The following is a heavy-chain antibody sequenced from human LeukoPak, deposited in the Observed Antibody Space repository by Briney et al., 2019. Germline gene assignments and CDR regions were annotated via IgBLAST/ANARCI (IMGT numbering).Heavy chain of an antibody. J-gene: IGHJ4*02. D-gene: IGHD3-9*01. CDR3: AKDLLRYFDWFFDY. CDR1: GFTFSSYG. V-gene: IGHV3-23*01. CDR2: ISGSGGIT. Sequence: GGSLRLPCAASGFTFSSYGMSWVRQAPGKGLEWVSGISGSGGITYYGDSVKGRFTISRDNSKNTLYLQMNSLRAEDTALYYCAKDLLRYFDWFFDYWGQGTLVTVSS.